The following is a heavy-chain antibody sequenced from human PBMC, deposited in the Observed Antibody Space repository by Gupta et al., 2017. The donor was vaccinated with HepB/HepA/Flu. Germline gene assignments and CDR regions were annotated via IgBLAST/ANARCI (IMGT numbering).Heavy chain of an antibody. CDR1: GFTFSGYT. D-gene: IGHD6-13*01. CDR3: ARVLRYSSSWYTGGEYFAL. V-gene: IGHV3-21*01. J-gene: IGHJ4*02. CDR2: ISGSSTSI. Sequence: EVQLVESGGGLVKPGGSLRLSCAASGFTFSGYTMTWVRQAPGKGLDWVSSISGSSTSIYYADSVKGRFTVSRDNSKNSLYLKVSSLRAEDTAVYFCARVLRYSSSWYTGGEYFALWGQGTLVTVSS.